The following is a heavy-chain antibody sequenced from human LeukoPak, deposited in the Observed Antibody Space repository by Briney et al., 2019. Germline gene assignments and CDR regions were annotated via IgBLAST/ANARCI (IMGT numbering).Heavy chain of an antibody. CDR2: IYYRGTT. Sequence: SETLSLTCTVSGVSISTYYWSWIRQPPGKGLEWIGYIYYRGTTNYNPSLKSRVTISIDTSKNEFSLKLTSVTAADTAVYYCAREANYYGSGSYFEGTFDYWGQGSLVTVSS. D-gene: IGHD3-10*01. CDR1: GVSISTYY. V-gene: IGHV4-59*01. J-gene: IGHJ4*02. CDR3: AREANYYGSGSYFEGTFDY.